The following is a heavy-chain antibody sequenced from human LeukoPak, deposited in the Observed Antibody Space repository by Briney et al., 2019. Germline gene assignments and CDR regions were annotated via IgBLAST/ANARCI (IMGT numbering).Heavy chain of an antibody. CDR3: AGHYNTWEYIDY. D-gene: IGHD3-10*01. J-gene: IGHJ4*02. CDR1: GDSVISSSYS. Sequence: SETLSLTCTASGDSVISSSYSWGWIRQPPGKGLEWIGSIYYSGTTYYSPSLKSRVTISVDTSKNQFSLKLSSVTATDTAVYYCAGHYNTWEYIDYWGQGTLVTVSS. V-gene: IGHV4-39*01. CDR2: IYYSGTT.